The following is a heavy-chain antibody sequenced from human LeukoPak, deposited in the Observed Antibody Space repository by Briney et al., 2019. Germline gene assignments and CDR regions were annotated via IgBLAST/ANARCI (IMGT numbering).Heavy chain of an antibody. Sequence: NPGGSLRLSCAASGFTFSDYYMSWIRQAPGKGLEYISYISNTGSTIDYADSVKGRLTISRDNSKNSLYLQMNSLRTEDTAVYYCARDSGYPDYWGQGTLVTVSS. CDR2: ISNTGSTI. V-gene: IGHV3-11*04. D-gene: IGHD5-12*01. CDR3: ARDSGYPDY. J-gene: IGHJ4*02. CDR1: GFTFSDYY.